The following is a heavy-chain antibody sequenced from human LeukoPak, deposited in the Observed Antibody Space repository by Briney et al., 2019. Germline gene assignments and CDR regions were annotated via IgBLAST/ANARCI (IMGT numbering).Heavy chain of an antibody. CDR1: AGTISSYY. J-gene: IGHJ4*02. CDR3: ARWYSSGWAFDY. Sequence: PSETLSLTCTVSAGTISSYYWNWIRQPPGKGLEWIEYIHSSGSTKYNPSLKSRVTISVDTSNNQFSLKLSSVTAADTAVYYCARWYSSGWAFDYWGQGTLVTVSS. CDR2: IHSSGST. D-gene: IGHD6-19*01. V-gene: IGHV4-59*08.